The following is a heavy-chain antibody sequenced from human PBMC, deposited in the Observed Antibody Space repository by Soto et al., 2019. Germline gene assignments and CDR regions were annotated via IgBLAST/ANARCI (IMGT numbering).Heavy chain of an antibody. CDR2: IWYDGSNK. D-gene: IGHD3-10*01. J-gene: IGHJ4*02. V-gene: IGHV3-33*01. Sequence: PGGSLRLSCAASGFTFSSYGMHWVRQAPGKGLEWVAVIWYDGSNKYYADSVKGRFTISRDNSKNTLYLQMNSLRAEDTAVYYCARDPLITMVRGVPAGWGQGTLVTVSS. CDR3: ARDPLITMVRGVPAG. CDR1: GFTFSSYG.